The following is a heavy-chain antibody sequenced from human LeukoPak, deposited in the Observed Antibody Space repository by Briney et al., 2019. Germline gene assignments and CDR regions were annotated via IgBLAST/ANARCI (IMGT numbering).Heavy chain of an antibody. CDR3: ARKYYGSGSYYVDY. D-gene: IGHD3-10*01. CDR2: IWYDGSHK. Sequence: PGGSLRLSCAASGFTFSSYGMHWVRQAPGKGLEWVAVIWYDGSHKYYADSVKGRFTISRDNSKNTLHLQMNSLRDEDTAVYYCARKYYGSGSYYVDYWGQGTLVTVSS. V-gene: IGHV3-33*01. CDR1: GFTFSSYG. J-gene: IGHJ4*02.